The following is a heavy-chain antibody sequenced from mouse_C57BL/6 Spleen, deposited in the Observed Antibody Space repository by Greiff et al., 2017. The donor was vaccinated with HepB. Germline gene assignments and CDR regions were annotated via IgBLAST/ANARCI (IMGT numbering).Heavy chain of an antibody. Sequence: VQLQQPGAELVKPGASVKISCKASGYTFSNYWITWVKQRPGQGLEWIGDIYTGGGSTNYNETFKSKATLTVDTPSSTAYMQLSSLTSEDSAVYYCDATYYSNYNYWGQGTTLTVSS. CDR2: IYTGGGST. CDR1: GYTFSNYW. D-gene: IGHD2-5*01. J-gene: IGHJ2*01. CDR3: DATYYSNYNY. V-gene: IGHV1-55*01.